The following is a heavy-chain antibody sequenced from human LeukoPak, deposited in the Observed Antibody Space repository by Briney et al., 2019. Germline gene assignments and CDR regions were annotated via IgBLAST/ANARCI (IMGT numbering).Heavy chain of an antibody. V-gene: IGHV3-53*01. CDR3: ARVNSARGALDY. J-gene: IGHJ4*02. D-gene: IGHD3-10*01. CDR2: IYSGGST. Sequence: GGSLRLSCAASGFTVSSNYMSWVRQAPGKGLEWVSVIYSGGSTYYADSVKGRFTISRDNSKNTLYLQMNSLRAEDTAVYYCARVNSARGALDYRGQGTLVTVSS. CDR1: GFTVSSNY.